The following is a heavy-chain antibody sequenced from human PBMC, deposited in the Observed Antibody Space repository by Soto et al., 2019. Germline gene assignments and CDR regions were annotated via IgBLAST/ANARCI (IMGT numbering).Heavy chain of an antibody. CDR1: GYPFSSYV. CDR2: INAANGNT. V-gene: IGHV1-3*01. CDR3: AREYSSSSGRTFDY. Sequence: GASVKVSCKASGYPFSSYVMRWVRQAPGQGLEWMGWINAANGNTKYSQKFQGRVTITRDTSASTVYMELSSLKSEDTAVYYCAREYSSSSGRTFDYWGQGALVTVSS. D-gene: IGHD6-6*01. J-gene: IGHJ4*02.